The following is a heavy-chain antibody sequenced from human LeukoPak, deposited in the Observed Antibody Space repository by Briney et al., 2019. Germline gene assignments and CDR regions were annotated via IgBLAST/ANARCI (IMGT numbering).Heavy chain of an antibody. Sequence: ASVKVSCKASGFTFTGYYMHWVRQAPGQGLEWMGQINPNSGGTNYAQKFQGRVSMARDTSIGTAYMELSSLTSDDTAVYYCARQGDYLDYWGQGTLVTVSS. V-gene: IGHV1-2*06. CDR3: ARQGDYLDY. CDR2: INPNSGGT. CDR1: GFTFTGYY. J-gene: IGHJ4*02.